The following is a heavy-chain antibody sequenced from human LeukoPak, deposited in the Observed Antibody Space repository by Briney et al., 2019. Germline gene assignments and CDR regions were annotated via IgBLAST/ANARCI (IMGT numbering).Heavy chain of an antibody. CDR3: ARHVLNADTGGIDY. V-gene: IGHV4-34*01. CDR1: GGSFSGYY. CDR2: INHSGST. D-gene: IGHD3-16*01. Sequence: SETLSLTCAVYGGSFSGYYWSWIRQPPGKGLEWIGEINHSGSTNYNPSLKSRVTISVDTSKNQFSLKLSSVSAADTAVYYCARHVLNADTGGIDYWGQGTLVTVSS. J-gene: IGHJ4*02.